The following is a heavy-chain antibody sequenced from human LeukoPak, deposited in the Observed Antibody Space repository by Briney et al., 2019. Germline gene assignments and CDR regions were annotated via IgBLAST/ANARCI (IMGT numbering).Heavy chain of an antibody. CDR2: ISSNGGST. V-gene: IGHV3-64*01. D-gene: IGHD3-3*01. J-gene: IGHJ6*02. CDR3: ASLYYDFWSGSDYYGMDV. Sequence: GGSLRLSCAASGFTFSSYAMHWVRQAPGKGLEYVSAISSNGGSTYYANSVKGRFTISRDNSKNTLYLQMGSLRAEDMAVYYCASLYYDFWSGSDYYGMDVWGQRTTVTVSS. CDR1: GFTFSSYA.